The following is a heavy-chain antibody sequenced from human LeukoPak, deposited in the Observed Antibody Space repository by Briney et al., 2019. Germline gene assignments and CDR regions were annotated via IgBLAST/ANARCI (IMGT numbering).Heavy chain of an antibody. CDR3: TGSHPMVRGAFPPRYYYYYMDV. V-gene: IGHV3-73*01. CDR1: GFSFSDSA. Sequence: GGSLRLSCAASGFSFSDSAVHWVRQASGKGLEWVGRIRSNADTYATEYAASVTGRFTISRDDSKNTSYLQMSNLKTEDTAVYYCTGSHPMVRGAFPPRYYYYYMDVWGIGTTVTVSS. CDR2: IRSNADTYAT. J-gene: IGHJ6*03. D-gene: IGHD3-10*01.